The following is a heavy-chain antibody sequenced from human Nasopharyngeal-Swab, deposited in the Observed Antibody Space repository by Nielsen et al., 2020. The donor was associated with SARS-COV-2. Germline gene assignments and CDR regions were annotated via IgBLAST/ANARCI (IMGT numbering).Heavy chain of an antibody. CDR3: AKDGVHHTFDI. Sequence: SLMISCTASGFTFDDFAMLWLRQAPGKGLGWVSGISYNSNNIGYADSVKGRFTISRDNAKNTLYLQMNSLRAEDMGFYYCAKDGVHHTFDIWGQGTMVTVSS. J-gene: IGHJ3*02. CDR1: GFTFDDFA. CDR2: ISYNSNNI. V-gene: IGHV3-9*03.